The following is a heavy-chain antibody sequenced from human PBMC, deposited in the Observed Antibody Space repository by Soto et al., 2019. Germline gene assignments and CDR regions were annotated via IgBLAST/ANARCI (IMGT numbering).Heavy chain of an antibody. D-gene: IGHD3-10*01. V-gene: IGHV3-30-3*01. CDR2: ISFDGANT. CDR3: ARDGYNRGGFDY. J-gene: IGHJ4*02. Sequence: QVQLVESGGGVVPPGGSLRVSCVASGFTFSSYNMHWVRQAPGEGLEWVAVISFDGANTFYADSVKGRFTISRDISRDTLYLQMSSLRDEDTAIYYCARDGYNRGGFDYCGQGTLVTVSS. CDR1: GFTFSSYN.